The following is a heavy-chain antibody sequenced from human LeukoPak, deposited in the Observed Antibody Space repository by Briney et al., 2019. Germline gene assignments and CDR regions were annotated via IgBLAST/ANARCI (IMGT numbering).Heavy chain of an antibody. J-gene: IGHJ5*02. Sequence: GSSVKVSCKASGGTFSSYAISWVRQAPGQGLEWMGGIIPIFGTANYAQKFQGRVTLTADESTSTAYMELSSLRSEDTAVYYCAWSSGSYRRWFDPWGQGTLVTVSS. CDR1: GGTFSSYA. V-gene: IGHV1-69*01. CDR2: IIPIFGTA. CDR3: AWSSGSYRRWFDP. D-gene: IGHD6-19*01.